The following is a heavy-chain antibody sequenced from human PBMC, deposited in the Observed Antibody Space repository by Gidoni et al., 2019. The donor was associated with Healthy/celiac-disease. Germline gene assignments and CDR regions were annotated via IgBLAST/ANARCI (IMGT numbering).Heavy chain of an antibody. J-gene: IGHJ4*02. Sequence: QVQLVASGGGLVKPGGSLRLSCAASGFTFSDYYMSWIRQAPGKGLEWVSYISSSSSYTNYADSVKGRFTISRDNAKNSLYLQMNSLRAEDTAVYYCARALQGVVVAAIHPDYWGQGTLVTVSS. V-gene: IGHV3-11*06. CDR2: ISSSSSYT. CDR1: GFTFSDYY. CDR3: ARALQGVVVAAIHPDY. D-gene: IGHD2-15*01.